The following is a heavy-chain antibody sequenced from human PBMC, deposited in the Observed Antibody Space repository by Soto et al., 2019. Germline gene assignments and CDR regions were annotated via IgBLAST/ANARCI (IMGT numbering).Heavy chain of an antibody. J-gene: IGHJ6*02. CDR1: GFTFSSYA. Sequence: EVQLVESGGGLVQPGGSLRLSCSASGFTFSSYAMHWVRQAPGKGLEYVSAISSNGGSTYYADSVKGRFTISRDNSKNTLYLQMSSLRAEDTAVYYCVKDGVVGATTGKVGDVWGQGTTVTVSS. D-gene: IGHD1-26*01. CDR2: ISSNGGST. CDR3: VKDGVVGATTGKVGDV. V-gene: IGHV3-64D*06.